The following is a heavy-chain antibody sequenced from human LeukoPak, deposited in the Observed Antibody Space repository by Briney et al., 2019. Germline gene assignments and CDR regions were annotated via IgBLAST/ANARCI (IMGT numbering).Heavy chain of an antibody. CDR3: ASRDIYYYGMDV. Sequence: SETLSLTCTVSGGSISSYYWSWIRQPPGKGLEWIGYIYYSGSTNYNPSLKSRVTISVDTSKNQFSLKLSSVTAADTAVYYCASRDIYYYGMDVWGQGTTVTVSS. CDR2: IYYSGST. CDR1: GGSISSYY. V-gene: IGHV4-59*08. J-gene: IGHJ6*02. D-gene: IGHD2-15*01.